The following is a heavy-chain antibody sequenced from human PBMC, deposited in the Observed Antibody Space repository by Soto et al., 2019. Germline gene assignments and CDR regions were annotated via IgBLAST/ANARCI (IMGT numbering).Heavy chain of an antibody. V-gene: IGHV4-61*01. CDR1: GDSVNRGRSS. CDR3: SRVPRDDLRVYLWFYP. Sequence: PSETLSLTCHVSGDSVNRGRSSCSWIRLAPGKGLEWIGYIHYTGSTKYNPSLKSRVTISVDTSKNQFSLKLSSVTAADTAVYYCSRVPRDDLRVYLWFYPWGQGTQVTVS. D-gene: IGHD3-3*01. J-gene: IGHJ5*02. CDR2: IHYTGST.